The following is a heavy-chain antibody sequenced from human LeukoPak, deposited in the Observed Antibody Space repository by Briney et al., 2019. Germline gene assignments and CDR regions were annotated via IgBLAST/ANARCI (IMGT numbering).Heavy chain of an antibody. J-gene: IGHJ4*02. CDR3: AREEGKDYGLDY. Sequence: PSETLSLTCTVSGGSISSSSYYWGWIRQPPGKGLEWIGSIYYSGSTYYNPSLKSRVTISVDTPKNQFSLKLSSVTAADTAVYYCAREEGKDYGLDYWGQGTLVTVSS. CDR1: GGSISSSSYY. CDR2: IYYSGST. D-gene: IGHD4-17*01. V-gene: IGHV4-39*02.